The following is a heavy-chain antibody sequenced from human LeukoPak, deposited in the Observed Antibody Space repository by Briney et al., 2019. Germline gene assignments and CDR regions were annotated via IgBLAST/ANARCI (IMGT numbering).Heavy chain of an antibody. Sequence: PSETLSLTCAVYGDSLSRYCWTWIRQPPGKGLEWLGEINPSGSPDYNPSLKSRATISLDTSKNQFSLRLASVTAADTALYYCASVRHDPLEYYYYIDVWDTGTTVTVSS. CDR2: INPSGSP. V-gene: IGHV4-34*01. J-gene: IGHJ6*03. CDR3: ASVRHDPLEYYYYIDV. CDR1: GDSLSRYC. D-gene: IGHD2/OR15-2a*01.